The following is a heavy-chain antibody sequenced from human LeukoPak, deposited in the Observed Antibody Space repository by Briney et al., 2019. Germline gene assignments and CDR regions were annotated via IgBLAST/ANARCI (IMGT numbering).Heavy chain of an antibody. CDR2: IYYSGST. CDR1: GGSIGSYY. D-gene: IGHD1-26*01. Sequence: SETLSLTXTVSGGSIGSYYWSWIRQPPGKGLEWIGYIYYSGSTNYNPSLKSRVTISVDTSKSQFSLKLSSVTAADTAVYYCARERSGAAYFDYWGQGTLVTVSS. V-gene: IGHV4-59*01. CDR3: ARERSGAAYFDY. J-gene: IGHJ4*02.